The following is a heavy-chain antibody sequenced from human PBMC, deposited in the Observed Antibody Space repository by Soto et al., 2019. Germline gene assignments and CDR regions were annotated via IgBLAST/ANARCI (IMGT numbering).Heavy chain of an antibody. J-gene: IGHJ4*02. Sequence: PGGSLRLSCAASGFTFSSYAISWVCQAPGKGLEWVSLISGSGGTTYYADSVKGRFTISRDNAKNSLYLQMNSLRDEDTAVYYCAREGFADYIFDYWGQGTLVTVSS. V-gene: IGHV3-23*01. CDR3: AREGFADYIFDY. CDR2: ISGSGGTT. D-gene: IGHD4-4*01. CDR1: GFTFSSYA.